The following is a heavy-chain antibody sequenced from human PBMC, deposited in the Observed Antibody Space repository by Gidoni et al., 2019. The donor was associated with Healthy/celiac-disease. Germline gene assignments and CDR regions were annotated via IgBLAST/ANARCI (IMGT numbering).Heavy chain of an antibody. CDR1: GFTFGSYA. V-gene: IGHV3-23*01. J-gene: IGHJ4*02. Sequence: EVQLLESGGGLVQPGGSLRLSCAASGFTFGSYAMSWVRQAPGKGLEWVSAISGSGGSTYYADSVKGRFTISRDNSKNTLYLQMNSLRAEDTAVYYCAGTLGYSSGWLFDYWGQGTLVTVSS. CDR3: AGTLGYSSGWLFDY. D-gene: IGHD6-19*01. CDR2: ISGSGGST.